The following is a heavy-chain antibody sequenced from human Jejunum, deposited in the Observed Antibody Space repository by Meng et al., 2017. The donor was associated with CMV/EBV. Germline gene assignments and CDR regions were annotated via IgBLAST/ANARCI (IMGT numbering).Heavy chain of an antibody. D-gene: IGHD3-10*01. Sequence: LGLSCAASGFIFRGYGMSWFRQAPGKGLEWVSSITASSSHTYYADSLKGRFTVSRDDAKSSLFLQMDSLRAEDTAMYYCARRPTSGWGQGTLVTVSS. CDR3: ARRPTSG. V-gene: IGHV3-21*01. J-gene: IGHJ4*02. CDR2: ITASSSHT. CDR1: GFIFRGYG.